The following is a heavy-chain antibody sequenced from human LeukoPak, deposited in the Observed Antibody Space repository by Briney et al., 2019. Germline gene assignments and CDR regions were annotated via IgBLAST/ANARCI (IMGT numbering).Heavy chain of an antibody. CDR3: ARVRTPYHSSSARYYYYYCGMDV. CDR2: ISYDGSNK. J-gene: IGHJ6*02. Sequence: PGGSLRLSCAASGFTFSSYAMHWVRQAPGKGLEWVAVISYDGSNKYYADSVKGRFTISRDNSKNTLYLQMNSLRAEDTAVYYCARVRTPYHSSSARYYYYYCGMDVWGQGTTVTVSS. CDR1: GFTFSSYA. D-gene: IGHD6-13*01. V-gene: IGHV3-30-3*01.